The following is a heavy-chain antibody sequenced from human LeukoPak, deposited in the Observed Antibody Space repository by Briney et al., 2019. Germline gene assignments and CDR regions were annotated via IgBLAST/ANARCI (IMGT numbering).Heavy chain of an antibody. J-gene: IGHJ3*02. CDR3: AGNPRRIEAFDI. CDR1: GFSFSDHY. V-gene: IGHV3-11*01. CDR2: ISGSSSTI. Sequence: GGSLRLSCAASGFSFSDHYMSWIRQAPGKGLEWVAYISGSSSTIYYVDPVRGRFTISRDNPKESLFLQMDSLRVKETALYYCAGNPRRIEAFDIWGQGTMVTVSS.